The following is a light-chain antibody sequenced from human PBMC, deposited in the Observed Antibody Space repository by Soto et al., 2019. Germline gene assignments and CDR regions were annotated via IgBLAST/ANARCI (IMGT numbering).Light chain of an antibody. CDR2: EVR. CDR1: SSDIGSYNY. V-gene: IGLV2-14*01. J-gene: IGLJ3*02. Sequence: QSALTQPASVSGSPGQSITISCTGTSSDIGSYNYVAWYQQFPGKTPKLIIYEVRNRPSGVSFRFSGSKSGNTASLTISGLQAEDEADYYCSSYAERNSVLFGGGTKVTVL. CDR3: SSYAERNSVL.